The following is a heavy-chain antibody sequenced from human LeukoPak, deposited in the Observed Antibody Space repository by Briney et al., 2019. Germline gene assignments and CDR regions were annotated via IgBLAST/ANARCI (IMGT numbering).Heavy chain of an antibody. CDR2: INHSGGT. V-gene: IGHV4-34*01. CDR1: AXSFSGYY. Sequence: SETLSLTWAVYAXSFSGYYGSWIRQPPGKGLEWIVEINHSGGTNYIPSLKSRPTISVDTSKNQFSLRLSSVTAADTAVYYCARLNLQLPGWYFDLWGRGTLVTVSS. D-gene: IGHD2-2*01. CDR3: ARLNLQLPGWYFDL. J-gene: IGHJ2*01.